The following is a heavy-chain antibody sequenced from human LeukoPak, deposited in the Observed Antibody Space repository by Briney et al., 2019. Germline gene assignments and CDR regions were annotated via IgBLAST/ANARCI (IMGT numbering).Heavy chain of an antibody. CDR1: GFTFSSYA. D-gene: IGHD3-10*01. V-gene: IGHV3-7*01. CDR3: ARDPRITMVRGVDDY. CDR2: IKQDGSEK. Sequence: GGSLRLSCAASGFTFSSYAMSWVRQAPGKGLEWVANIKQDGSEKYYVDSVKGRFTISRDNAKNSLYLQMNSLRAEDTAVYYCARDPRITMVRGVDDYWGQGTLVTVSS. J-gene: IGHJ4*02.